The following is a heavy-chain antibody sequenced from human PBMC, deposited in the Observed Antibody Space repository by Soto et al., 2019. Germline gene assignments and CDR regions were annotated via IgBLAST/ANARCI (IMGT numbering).Heavy chain of an antibody. J-gene: IGHJ6*02. V-gene: IGHV3-33*01. CDR2: IWYDGSNK. D-gene: IGHD2-15*01. Sequence: SLRLSCAASGFTFSSYGMHWVRQAPGKGLEWVAVIWYDGSNKYYADSVKGRFTISRDNSKNTLYLQMNSLRAENTAVYYCARGGGYDYYYGMDVWGQGTTVTVSS. CDR1: GFTFSSYG. CDR3: ARGGGYDYYYGMDV.